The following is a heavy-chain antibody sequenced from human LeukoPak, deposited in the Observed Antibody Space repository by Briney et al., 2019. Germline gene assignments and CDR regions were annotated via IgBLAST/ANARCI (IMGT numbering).Heavy chain of an antibody. J-gene: IGHJ4*02. CDR1: GFTFSNAW. V-gene: IGHV3-15*01. CDR3: TTVLRLHTGILGEFVRVFDY. CDR2: FKRKTDGGTT. Sequence: KLWGSLRLPCAASGFTFSNAWVGWVRQAPGKGPEWVGRFKRKTDGGTTDYAAPVKGRFTISRDDSKNTLYLQMNSLKTKDTAVYYCTTVLRLHTGILGEFVRVFDYWGQGTLVTVSS. D-gene: IGHD3-16*01.